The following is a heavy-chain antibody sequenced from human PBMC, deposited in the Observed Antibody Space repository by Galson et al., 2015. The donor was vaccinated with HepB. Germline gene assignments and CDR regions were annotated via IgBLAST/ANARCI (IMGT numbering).Heavy chain of an antibody. D-gene: IGHD1-1*01. CDR1: GFSFSAYA. CDR3: VRRAGTSYMDV. CDR2: ISGDSATT. V-gene: IGHV3-23*01. Sequence: SLRLSCAASGFSFSAYAMRWVRQAPGKGMEWVSGISGDSATTYYADSVKGRLTISRDNSKNTLYLQMNSLRVEDTAIYYCVRRAGTSYMDVWGKGTTVTVSS. J-gene: IGHJ6*03.